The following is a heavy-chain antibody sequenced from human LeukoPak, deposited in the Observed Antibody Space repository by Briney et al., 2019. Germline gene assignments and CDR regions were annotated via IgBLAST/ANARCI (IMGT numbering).Heavy chain of an antibody. CDR3: ATIPLKGGEYFPH. V-gene: IGHV3-23*01. CDR1: GFTFSSYA. Sequence: GGSLRLSCAASGFTFSSYAMSWVRQAPGKGLEWVSAISGSGGSTYYADSVKGRFTISRDNSNNTLYLQMNSLRAEDTAIYYCATIPLKGGEYFPHWGQGTLVTVSS. D-gene: IGHD1-26*01. J-gene: IGHJ1*01. CDR2: ISGSGGST.